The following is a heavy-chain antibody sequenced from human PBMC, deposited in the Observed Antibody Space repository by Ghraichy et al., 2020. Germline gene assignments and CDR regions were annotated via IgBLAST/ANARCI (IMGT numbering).Heavy chain of an antibody. Sequence: SETLSLTCTVSGGSISSYYWSWIRQPPGNGLEWIGYIYYSGSTNYNPSLKSRVTISVDTSKNQFSLKLSSVTAADTAVYYCARHLWVVVPAPRAPWFDPWGQGTLVTVSS. CDR3: ARHLWVVVPAPRAPWFDP. D-gene: IGHD2-2*01. CDR2: IYYSGST. V-gene: IGHV4-59*08. CDR1: GGSISSYY. J-gene: IGHJ5*02.